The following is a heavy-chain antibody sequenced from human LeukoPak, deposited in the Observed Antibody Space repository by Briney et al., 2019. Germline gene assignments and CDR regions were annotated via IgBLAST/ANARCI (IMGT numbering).Heavy chain of an antibody. CDR3: ARVAGKRETTVTPRAFDY. CDR2: IYSGGTT. CDR1: GFTVSSNY. Sequence: GGSLRLSCAASGFTVSSNYMSWVRQAPGKGLEWVSVIYSGGTTYYADSVKGRFTISRDNSKNTLYLQMNSLRAEDRAVYYCARVAGKRETTVTPRAFDYWGQGTLVTVSS. J-gene: IGHJ4*02. V-gene: IGHV3-66*01. D-gene: IGHD4-17*01.